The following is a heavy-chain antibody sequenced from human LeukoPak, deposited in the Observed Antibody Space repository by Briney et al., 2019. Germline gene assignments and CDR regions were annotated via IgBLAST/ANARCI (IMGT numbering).Heavy chain of an antibody. D-gene: IGHD3-22*01. CDR3: AEDFVRVSSVYYYDY. CDR2: ISYDGSNK. Sequence: GGSLRLSCAASGFTFSSYAMHWVRQAPGKGLEWVAVISYDGSNKYYADSVKGRFTISRDNSKNTLYLQMNSLRTEDTAVYYCAEDFVRVSSVYYYDYWGQGTLVTVSS. V-gene: IGHV3-30-3*01. J-gene: IGHJ4*02. CDR1: GFTFSSYA.